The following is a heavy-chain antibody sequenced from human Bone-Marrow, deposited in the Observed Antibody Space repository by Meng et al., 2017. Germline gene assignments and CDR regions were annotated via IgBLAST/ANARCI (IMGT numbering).Heavy chain of an antibody. CDR3: AKDLTWTALDI. V-gene: IGHV3-74*01. Sequence: GESLKISCAASGFTFSDYWMNWVRHAPGEGLLWVSQINTDGSTIRYADSVKGRFTISRDNVKNTLYLQMNSLRAEDTAVYYCAKDLTWTALDIWGQGTTVTVSS. D-gene: IGHD3/OR15-3a*01. CDR2: INTDGSTI. CDR1: GFTFSDYW. J-gene: IGHJ6*02.